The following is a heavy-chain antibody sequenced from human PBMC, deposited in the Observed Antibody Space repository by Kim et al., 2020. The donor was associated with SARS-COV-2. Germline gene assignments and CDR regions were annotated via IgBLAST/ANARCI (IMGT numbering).Heavy chain of an antibody. CDR3: ARGSSSYLVENGITAFDI. V-gene: IGHV1-69*13. Sequence: SVKVSCKASGGTFSSYAISWVRQAPGQGLEWMGGIIPIFGTANYAQKFQGRVTITADESTSTAYMELSSLRSEDTAVYYCARGSSSYLVENGITAFDIWGQGTMVTVSS. D-gene: IGHD6-13*01. J-gene: IGHJ3*02. CDR1: GGTFSSYA. CDR2: IIPIFGTA.